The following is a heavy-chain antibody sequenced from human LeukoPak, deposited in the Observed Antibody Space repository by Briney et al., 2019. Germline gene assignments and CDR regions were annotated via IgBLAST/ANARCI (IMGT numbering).Heavy chain of an antibody. V-gene: IGHV3-66*01. D-gene: IGHD3-10*01. J-gene: IGHJ4*02. CDR1: GFTVSSNY. CDR3: ARERVVRGVISAFDY. Sequence: GGSLRLSCAASGFTVSSNYMSWVRQAPGKGLEWVSVIYSVGSTYYADSVKGRFTISRDNSKNTLYLQMNSLRAENTAVYYCARERVVRGVISAFDYWGQGTLVTVSS. CDR2: IYSVGST.